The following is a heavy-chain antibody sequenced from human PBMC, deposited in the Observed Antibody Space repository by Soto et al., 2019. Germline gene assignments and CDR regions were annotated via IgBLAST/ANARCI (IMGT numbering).Heavy chain of an antibody. J-gene: IGHJ6*02. Sequence: SQTLSLTCAISGDSVSSNSAAWNWIRQSPSRGLEWLGRTYYRSRWYNDYAVTVKSRITINPDTSKNQVSLQLNSVTPEDTAVYYCARDFLSVWYPVGMDVWGQGTTVTVSS. CDR3: ARDFLSVWYPVGMDV. CDR1: GDSVSSNSAA. CDR2: TYYRSRWYN. D-gene: IGHD6-19*01. V-gene: IGHV6-1*01.